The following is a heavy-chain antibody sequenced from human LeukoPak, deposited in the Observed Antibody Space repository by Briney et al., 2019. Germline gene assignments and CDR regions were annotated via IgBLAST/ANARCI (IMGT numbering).Heavy chain of an antibody. J-gene: IGHJ4*02. CDR2: INPKSGDT. Sequence: ASVKVSCKASGYTFTDYYLHWVRQAPGQGLEWMGWINPKSGDTNSTQKFQDRVTMARDTSISTVYMELSRLRSDDTAVDYCATSGLFDYWGQGTLVTVSS. CDR3: ATSGLFDY. CDR1: GYTFTDYY. V-gene: IGHV1-2*02. D-gene: IGHD1-26*01.